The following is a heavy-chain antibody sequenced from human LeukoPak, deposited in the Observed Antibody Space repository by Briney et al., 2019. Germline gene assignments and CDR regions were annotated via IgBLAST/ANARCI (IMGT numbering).Heavy chain of an antibody. J-gene: IGHJ3*02. V-gene: IGHV4-4*07. D-gene: IGHD2-2*01. CDR1: GGSISSYY. Sequence: SETLSLTCTVSGGSISSYYWRWIRQPAGKGLEWIGRIYTSGSTNYNPSLKSRVTMSVDTSKNQFSLKMSSVTAADTAVYYCARGREYCSSTSCPEAFDIWGQGTMVTVSS. CDR2: IYTSGST. CDR3: ARGREYCSSTSCPEAFDI.